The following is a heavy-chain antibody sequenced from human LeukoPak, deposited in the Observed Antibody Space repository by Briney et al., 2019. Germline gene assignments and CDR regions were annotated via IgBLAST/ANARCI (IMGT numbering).Heavy chain of an antibody. D-gene: IGHD4-17*01. CDR3: ANFNYG. CDR1: GFTFNTQA. J-gene: IGHJ4*02. V-gene: IGHV3-23*01. CDR2: ISGSGT. Sequence: GGSLRLSCAASGFTFNTQAMSWVRQAPGKGLEWVSAISGSGTYYADSVKGRFTISRDNSKNTLYLQMNSLRADDTAVYYCANFNYGWGQGTLVTVSS.